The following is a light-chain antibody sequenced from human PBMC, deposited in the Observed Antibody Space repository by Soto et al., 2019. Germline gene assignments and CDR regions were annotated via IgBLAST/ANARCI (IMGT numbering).Light chain of an antibody. Sequence: DIHMTQSPSSVSASVGDRVTITCRASQGISNWLAWFQKKPGKDPKLLIYTASRLQSGVPSRFSGSGSGTDFNLTISSLQTEDFATYDCQQSNSFTLTFGQGTKVDIK. V-gene: IGKV1-12*01. CDR2: TAS. CDR1: QGISNW. J-gene: IGKJ1*01. CDR3: QQSNSFTLT.